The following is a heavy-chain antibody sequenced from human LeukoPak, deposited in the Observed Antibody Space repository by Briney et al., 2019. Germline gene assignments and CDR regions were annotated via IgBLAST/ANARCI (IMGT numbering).Heavy chain of an antibody. D-gene: IGHD1-1*01. CDR2: IYYSGST. V-gene: IGHV4-61*01. CDR3: ARVKTGNSGRDYYYYGMDV. CDR1: GGSISSGNYY. Sequence: SQTLSLTCTVSGGSISSGNYYWSWIRQPPGKGLEWIGYIYYSGSTNYNPSLKSRVTISVDTSKNQFSLRLSSVTAADTAVYYCARVKTGNSGRDYYYYGMDVWGQGTTVTVSS. J-gene: IGHJ6*02.